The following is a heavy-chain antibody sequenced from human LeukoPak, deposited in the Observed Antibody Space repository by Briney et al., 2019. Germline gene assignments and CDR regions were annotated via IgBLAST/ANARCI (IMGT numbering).Heavy chain of an antibody. CDR2: ISSSSTYI. Sequence: GGSLRLSCAASGFSFSSYSMNWVRQAPGKGLEWVSSISSSSTYIYYADSVKGRFTISRDNAKNSLYLQMNSLRAEDTAVYYCARTASRGPQSAESFHHWGQGTLVTVSS. CDR3: ARTASRGPQSAESFHH. J-gene: IGHJ1*01. V-gene: IGHV3-21*01. CDR1: GFSFSSYS.